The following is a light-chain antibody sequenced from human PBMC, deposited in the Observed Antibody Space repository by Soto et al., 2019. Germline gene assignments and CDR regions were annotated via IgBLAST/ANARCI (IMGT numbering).Light chain of an antibody. J-gene: IGLJ2*01. Sequence: QLVLTQPPSASGTPGQRVTISCSGSSSNIGSNYVYWYQQLPGTAPKLLIYSNNQRPSGVPDRFSGSKSGTSASLAISGLRSEDEADYYCAAWDDSLSGLPFGGGTKVTVL. CDR2: SNN. V-gene: IGLV1-47*02. CDR3: AAWDDSLSGLP. CDR1: SSNIGSNY.